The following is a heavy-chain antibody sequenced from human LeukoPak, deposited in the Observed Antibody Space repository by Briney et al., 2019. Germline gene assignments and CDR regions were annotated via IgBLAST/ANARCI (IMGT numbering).Heavy chain of an antibody. CDR1: GYSLTSYW. CDR2: IYPGDSDT. D-gene: IGHD5-18*01. CDR3: ARVLAGYSYGYDFDY. Sequence: GESLKISCKGSGYSLTSYWIGWVRQMPGKGLEWMGIIYPGDSDTRYSPSFQGQVTISADKSISTAYLQWSSLKASDTAMYYCARVLAGYSYGYDFDYWGQGTLVTVSS. V-gene: IGHV5-51*01. J-gene: IGHJ4*02.